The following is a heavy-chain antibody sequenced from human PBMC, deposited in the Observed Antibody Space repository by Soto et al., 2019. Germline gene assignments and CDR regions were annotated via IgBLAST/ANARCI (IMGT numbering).Heavy chain of an antibody. CDR1: GFSLSNNC. D-gene: IGHD3-22*01. V-gene: IGHV3-30*18. J-gene: IGHJ6*02. Sequence: LRLSCAASGFSLSNNCMHWVRQAPGKGLEWVAVISYDGNNKYYADSVKGRFTISRDNSKNTVYLEMNNLRAEDTAMYYCAKGGSGNYLTYYYYYGMDVWGQGTTVTAP. CDR2: ISYDGNNK. CDR3: AKGGSGNYLTYYYYYGMDV.